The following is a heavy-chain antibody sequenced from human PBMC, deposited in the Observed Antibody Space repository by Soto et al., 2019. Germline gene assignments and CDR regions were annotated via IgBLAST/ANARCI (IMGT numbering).Heavy chain of an antibody. J-gene: IGHJ4*02. CDR1: GFTFTSYA. V-gene: IGHV3-30-3*01. CDR3: ARDARDGYNLYFDY. Sequence: QVQLVESGGGVVQPGRSLRLSCAASGFTFTSYAMHWVRQAPGKGLEWVAVISDDGSNKYYADSVKGRFTISRDNSKNTLYLQMNSLRAEDRAVYYCARDARDGYNLYFDYWCQGTLVTVSS. CDR2: ISDDGSNK. D-gene: IGHD5-12*01.